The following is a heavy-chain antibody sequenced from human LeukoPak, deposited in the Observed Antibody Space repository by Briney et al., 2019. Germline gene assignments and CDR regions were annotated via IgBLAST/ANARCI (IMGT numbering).Heavy chain of an antibody. J-gene: IGHJ4*02. D-gene: IGHD6-25*01. CDR2: ISSSSNNI. Sequence: GGSLRLSCSASGFTFSTYTMNWVRQAPGKGLEWVSSISSSSNNINYADSVKGRFTISRDNAMNSVHLQMNSMRVEDTAVYYCARGSQRPDYWGQGTLITVSS. V-gene: IGHV3-21*01. CDR3: ARGSQRPDY. CDR1: GFTFSTYT.